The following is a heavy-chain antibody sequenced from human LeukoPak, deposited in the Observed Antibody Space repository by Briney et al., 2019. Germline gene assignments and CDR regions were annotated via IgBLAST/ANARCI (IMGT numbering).Heavy chain of an antibody. CDR3: ARVGYFDWLLSRYYGMDV. CDR1: GGSISSYY. CDR2: IYYSGST. D-gene: IGHD3-9*01. V-gene: IGHV4-59*01. J-gene: IGHJ6*02. Sequence: ETLSLTCTVSGGSISSYYWSWIRQPPGKGLEWIGYIYYSGSTNYNPSPKSRGTISVDTSKNQFSLKLSSVIAADTAVYYCARVGYFDWLLSRYYGMDVWGQGTTVTVSS.